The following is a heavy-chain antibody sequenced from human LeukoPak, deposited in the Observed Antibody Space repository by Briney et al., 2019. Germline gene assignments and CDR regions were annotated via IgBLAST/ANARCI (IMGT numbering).Heavy chain of an antibody. Sequence: LPGGSLRLSCAASGFTFSSYVMSWVSQAPGKGLEWVSVISGSDGRTYYADSVKGRFTISRDNSKNTLYVQMNSPRAEDTAVYYCAKRSSGWYFDYWGQGTLVTVSS. J-gene: IGHJ4*02. CDR2: ISGSDGRT. CDR1: GFTFSSYV. CDR3: AKRSSGWYFDY. D-gene: IGHD6-19*01. V-gene: IGHV3-23*01.